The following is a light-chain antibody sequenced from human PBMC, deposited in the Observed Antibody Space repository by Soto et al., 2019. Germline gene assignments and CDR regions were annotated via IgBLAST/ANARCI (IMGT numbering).Light chain of an antibody. Sequence: HSVMTQPASVSGSPGQSISMSCSGTSSDIGSYYHVAWYQQFPGKSPKLIIYAVSDRPSGVYDRFSGSKSGISASLTISGLQTEDEADYYCISYTDRQSYLFGTGTKVPV. CDR1: SSDIGSYYH. V-gene: IGLV2-14*03. CDR2: AVS. CDR3: ISYTDRQSYL. J-gene: IGLJ1*01.